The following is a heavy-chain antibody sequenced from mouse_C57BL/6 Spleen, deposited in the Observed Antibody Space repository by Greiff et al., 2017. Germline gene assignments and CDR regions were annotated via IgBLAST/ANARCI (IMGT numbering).Heavy chain of an antibody. D-gene: IGHD1-1*01. J-gene: IGHJ1*03. CDR2: IDPSDSET. Sequence: QVQLQQPGAELVRPGSSVKLSCKASGYTFTSYWMHWVKQRPIQGLEWIGNIDPSDSETHYNQKFKDKATLTVDKSSSTAYMQLSSLTSEDSAVYYCAYYHGFEGYFDVWGTGTTVTVSS. CDR1: GYTFTSYW. CDR3: AYYHGFEGYFDV. V-gene: IGHV1-52*01.